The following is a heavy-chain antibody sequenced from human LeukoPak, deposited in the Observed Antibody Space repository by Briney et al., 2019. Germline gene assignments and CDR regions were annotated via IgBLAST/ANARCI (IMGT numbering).Heavy chain of an antibody. J-gene: IGHJ5*02. D-gene: IGHD2-2*01. Sequence: ASVKVSCKASGYTFTSYDINWVRQATGQGLEWMGWMNPNSGNTGYAQKFQGRVTMTRNTSISTAYMELSSLRSEDTAVYYCARFFSRVVPAGPWGQGTLVTVSS. CDR2: MNPNSGNT. CDR3: ARFFSRVVPAGP. V-gene: IGHV1-8*01. CDR1: GYTFTSYD.